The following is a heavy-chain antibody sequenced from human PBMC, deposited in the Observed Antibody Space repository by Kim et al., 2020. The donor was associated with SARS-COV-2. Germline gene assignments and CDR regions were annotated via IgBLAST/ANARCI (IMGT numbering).Heavy chain of an antibody. J-gene: IGHJ4*02. CDR2: IYPGDSDT. CDR3: ARRPLLRGAAAGKGFDY. D-gene: IGHD6-13*01. CDR1: GYSFTSYW. V-gene: IGHV5-51*01. Sequence: GESLKISCKGSGYSFTSYWIGWVRQMPGKGLEWMGIIYPGDSDTRYSPSFQGQVTISADKSISTAYLQWSSLKASDTAMYYCARRPLLRGAAAGKGFDYWGQGTLVTVSS.